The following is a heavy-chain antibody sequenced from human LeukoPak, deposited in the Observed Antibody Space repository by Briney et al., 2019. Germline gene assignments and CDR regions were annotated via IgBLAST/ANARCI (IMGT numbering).Heavy chain of an antibody. J-gene: IGHJ4*02. CDR2: ISNGGRNM. V-gene: IGHV3-11*04. CDR1: GFTFSDYY. Sequence: GGSLRLSCAASGFTFSDYYMSWVRQAPGKGLEWISYISNGGRNMFYGDSVKGRFTIYRDNAKNSLYLQMTSLRAEDTAVYYCARDRDFWSGYYSVWGQGTLVTVSS. CDR3: ARDRDFWSGYYSV. D-gene: IGHD3-3*01.